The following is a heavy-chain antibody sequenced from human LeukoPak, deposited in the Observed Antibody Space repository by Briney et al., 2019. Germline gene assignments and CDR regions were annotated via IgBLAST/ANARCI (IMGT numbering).Heavy chain of an antibody. CDR1: GFTFSNAW. CDR2: IKSKTDGGTT. J-gene: IGHJ5*02. V-gene: IGHV3-15*01. CDR3: VRNSPYYYDSGSYGWFDP. Sequence: GGSLRLSCAASGFTFSNAWMSWVRQAPGKGLEWVGRIKSKTDGGTTDYAAPVKGRFTISRDDSKNTLYLQMNSLKTEDTAVYYCVRNSPYYYDSGSYGWFDPWGQGTLVTVSS. D-gene: IGHD3-10*01.